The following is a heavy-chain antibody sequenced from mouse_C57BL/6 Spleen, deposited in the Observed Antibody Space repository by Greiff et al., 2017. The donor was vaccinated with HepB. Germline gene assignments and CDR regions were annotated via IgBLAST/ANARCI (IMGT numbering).Heavy chain of an antibody. D-gene: IGHD2-3*01. CDR1: GFTFSSYA. CDR2: ISDGGSYT. Sequence: EVKLVESGGGLVKPGGSLKLSCAASGFTFSSYAMSWVRQTPEKRLEWVATISDGGSYTYYPDNVKGRFTISRDNAKNNRYLQMSHLKSEDTAMYYCARVDGYYQAWFAYWGQGTLVTVSA. V-gene: IGHV5-4*03. J-gene: IGHJ3*01. CDR3: ARVDGYYQAWFAY.